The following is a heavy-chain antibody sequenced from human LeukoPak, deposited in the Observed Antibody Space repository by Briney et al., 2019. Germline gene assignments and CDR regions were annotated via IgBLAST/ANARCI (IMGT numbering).Heavy chain of an antibody. Sequence: PSETLSLTCTVSGGSISSGDYYWSWIRQPPGKGLEWIGYTYYSGNTYYNPSLKSRVTISVDTSKNQFSLKLNSVTAADTAVYYCARDSSYYFSAGRGAIDYWGQGTLVTVSS. J-gene: IGHJ4*02. V-gene: IGHV4-30-4*01. CDR2: TYYSGNT. D-gene: IGHD1-26*01. CDR3: ARDSSYYFSAGRGAIDY. CDR1: GGSISSGDYY.